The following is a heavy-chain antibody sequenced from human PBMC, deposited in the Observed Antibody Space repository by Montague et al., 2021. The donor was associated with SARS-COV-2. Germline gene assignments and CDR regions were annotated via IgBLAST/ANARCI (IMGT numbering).Heavy chain of an antibody. J-gene: IGHJ3*02. CDR2: FYSVGST. D-gene: IGHD1-14*01. CDR1: GASVGSSD. Sequence: SETLSLTCTVSGASVGSSDWGWIRQSPGKGLERIGYFYSVGSTDYNPSLKSRATISRDTSKNQFSLKVRSVTAADTAVYYCVRETMTADAFDIWGQGTVVTVSS. V-gene: IGHV4-59*02. CDR3: VRETMTADAFDI.